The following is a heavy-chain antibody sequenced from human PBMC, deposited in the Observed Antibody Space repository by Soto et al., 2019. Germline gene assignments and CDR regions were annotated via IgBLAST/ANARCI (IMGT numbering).Heavy chain of an antibody. D-gene: IGHD3-3*01. V-gene: IGHV4-39*01. J-gene: IGHJ4*02. Sequence: SLTCTVSGGSISSSSYYWGWIRQPPGKGLEWIGSIYYSGSTYYNPSLKSRVTISVDTSKNQFSLKLSSVTAADTAVYYCARLSRDYDFWSGYYTELGYFDYWGQGTLVTVSS. CDR1: GGSISSSSYY. CDR3: ARLSRDYDFWSGYYTELGYFDY. CDR2: IYYSGST.